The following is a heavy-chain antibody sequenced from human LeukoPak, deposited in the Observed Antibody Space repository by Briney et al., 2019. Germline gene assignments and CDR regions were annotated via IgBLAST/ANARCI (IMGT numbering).Heavy chain of an antibody. D-gene: IGHD6-13*01. V-gene: IGHV3-7*01. J-gene: IGHJ4*02. CDR2: IKHDGSVT. CDR1: GFTFSGYW. CDR3: ARDPGSSSFDY. Sequence: PGGSLRLSCAASGFTFSGYWMSWVRQAPGKGLEFVANIKHDGSVTNYVDSVKGRFTISRDNTKDSLYLRMNSLRADDTAFYYCARDPGSSSFDYWGQGTLVTVSS.